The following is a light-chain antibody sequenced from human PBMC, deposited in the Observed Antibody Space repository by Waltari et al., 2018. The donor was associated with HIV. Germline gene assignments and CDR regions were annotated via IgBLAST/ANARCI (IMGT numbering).Light chain of an antibody. CDR2: EDN. CDR3: QSYDSSTPVV. J-gene: IGLJ2*01. Sequence: NFMLAQPHSVSESPGKTVTISCTRSSGSIASNYVQWYQQRPGTSPTTVIYEDNQRPSGVPGRFSGSIDSSSNSASLTISALKTEDEADYYCQSYDSSTPVVFGGGTKLTVL. CDR1: SGSIASNY. V-gene: IGLV6-57*01.